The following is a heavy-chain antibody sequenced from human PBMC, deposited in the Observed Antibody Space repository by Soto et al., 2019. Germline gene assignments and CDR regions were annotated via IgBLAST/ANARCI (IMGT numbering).Heavy chain of an antibody. Sequence: EVQLVESGGGLVKPGGSLRLSCAASGFSFSDYSMNWVRQAPGKGLEWVSSISGSTSYIYYADSLKGRFTVSRDNAEKSLYLQMNSLRAEDTAVYHCARDGPFCSGTGCRDSYHYMDFWGKGTTVIVSS. J-gene: IGHJ6*03. D-gene: IGHD2-2*01. CDR1: GFSFSDYS. CDR3: ARDGPFCSGTGCRDSYHYMDF. V-gene: IGHV3-21*01. CDR2: ISGSTSYI.